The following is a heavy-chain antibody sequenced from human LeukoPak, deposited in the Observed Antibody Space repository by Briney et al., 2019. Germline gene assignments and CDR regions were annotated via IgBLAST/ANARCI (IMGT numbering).Heavy chain of an antibody. CDR2: INHSGST. CDR1: GGSFSGYY. D-gene: IGHD2-15*01. CDR3: ARAGVGKTKYYYYYGMDV. V-gene: IGHV4-34*01. Sequence: NPSETLSLTCAVYGGSFSGYYWSWTRQPPGKGLEWIGEINHSGSTNYNPSLKSRVTISVDTSKNQFSLKLSSVTAADTAVYYCARAGVGKTKYYYYYGMDVWGQGTTVTVSS. J-gene: IGHJ6*02.